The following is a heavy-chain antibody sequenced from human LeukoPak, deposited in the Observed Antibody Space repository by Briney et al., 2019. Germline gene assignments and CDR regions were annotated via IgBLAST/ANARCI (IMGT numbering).Heavy chain of an antibody. CDR2: ISYDGSNK. V-gene: IGHV3-30*03. CDR3: ARDILEWFYRGDAFDI. CDR1: GFTFSSYG. D-gene: IGHD3-3*01. J-gene: IGHJ3*02. Sequence: GRSLRLSCSASGFTFSSYGMNWVRQAPSKGLEWVAVISYDGSNKYYADSVKGRFTISRDNSKNTLYLQMNSLRAEDTAVYYCARDILEWFYRGDAFDIWGQGTMVTVSS.